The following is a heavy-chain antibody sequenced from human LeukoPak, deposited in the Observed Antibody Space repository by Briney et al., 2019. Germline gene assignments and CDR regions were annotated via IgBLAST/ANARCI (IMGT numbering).Heavy chain of an antibody. J-gene: IGHJ5*02. CDR1: GFTFNNHA. Sequence: GGSLRLSCAASGFTFNNHAMSWVRQAPGKGPEWVSSISSSGGSTYYADSVRGRFTISRDSSKNTLYLQMNSLRAEDTAVYYCAREEWGTKQQQGWFDPWGQGTLVTVSS. CDR3: AREEWGTKQQQGWFDP. CDR2: ISSSGGST. D-gene: IGHD6-13*01. V-gene: IGHV3-23*01.